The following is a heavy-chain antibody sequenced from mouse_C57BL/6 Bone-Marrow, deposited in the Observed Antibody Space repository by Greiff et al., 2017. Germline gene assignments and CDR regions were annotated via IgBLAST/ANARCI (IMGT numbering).Heavy chain of an antibody. CDR1: GFTFSSYA. CDR3: AREGLLWYFDV. J-gene: IGHJ1*03. Sequence: EVQLVESGGGLVKPGGSLKLSCAASGFTFSSYAMSWVRQTPEKRLEWVATISDGGSYTYYPDNVKGRFTISRDNAKNNLYLQMSHLKSEDTAMYYCAREGLLWYFDVWGTGTTVTVSS. D-gene: IGHD2-3*01. CDR2: ISDGGSYT. V-gene: IGHV5-4*01.